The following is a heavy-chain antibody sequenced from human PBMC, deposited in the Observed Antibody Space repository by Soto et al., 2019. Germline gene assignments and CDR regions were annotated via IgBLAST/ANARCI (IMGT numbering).Heavy chain of an antibody. CDR3: ARGSDVDSSSWYSVECDL. CDR2: ITPIFGTA. D-gene: IGHD6-13*01. J-gene: IGHJ2*01. V-gene: IGHV1-69*12. Sequence: QVQLVQSGAEVKKPGSSVKVSCKASGGTFSSYAISWVRQAPGQGLEWMGGITPIFGTANYAQKFQGRVTITADESTNTAYMELSSLRSDDTAVYYCARGSDVDSSSWYSVECDLWGRGTLVTVSS. CDR1: GGTFSSYA.